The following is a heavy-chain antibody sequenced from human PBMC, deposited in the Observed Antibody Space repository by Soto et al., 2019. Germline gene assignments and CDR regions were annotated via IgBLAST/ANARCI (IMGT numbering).Heavy chain of an antibody. CDR1: GYTFTGYY. J-gene: IGHJ6*02. CDR2: INPNSGGT. Sequence: ASVKVSCKASGYTFTGYYMHWVRQAPGQGLEWMGWINPNSGGTNYAQKYQGWVTMTRDTSISTAYMELSRLRSDDTAVYYCARVGYDILTGKGGRNYYYYYGMDVWGQGTTVTVSS. V-gene: IGHV1-2*04. D-gene: IGHD3-9*01. CDR3: ARVGYDILTGKGGRNYYYYYGMDV.